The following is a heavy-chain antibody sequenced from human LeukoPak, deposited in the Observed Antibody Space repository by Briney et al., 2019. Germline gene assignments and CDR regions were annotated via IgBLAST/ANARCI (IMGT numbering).Heavy chain of an antibody. Sequence: GGSLRLSCAAPGFTFSSYSMNWVRQAPGKGLEWVSSISSSSSYIYYADSVKGRFTISRDNAKNSLYLQMNSLRAEDTAVYYCARVSGSSWAYYFDYWGQGTLVTVSS. V-gene: IGHV3-21*01. CDR3: ARVSGSSWAYYFDY. J-gene: IGHJ4*02. D-gene: IGHD6-13*01. CDR1: GFTFSSYS. CDR2: ISSSSSYI.